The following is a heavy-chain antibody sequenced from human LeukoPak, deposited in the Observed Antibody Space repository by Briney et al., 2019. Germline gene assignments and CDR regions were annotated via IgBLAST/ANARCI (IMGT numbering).Heavy chain of an antibody. V-gene: IGHV4-59*08. CDR3: ARVGHIVAAGTYDY. J-gene: IGHJ4*02. CDR1: GGSISSYY. CDR2: IFYSGSP. Sequence: SETLSLTCTVSGGSISSYYWSWIRQPPGKGLEWIGNIFYSGSPNYNPSLKSRVTTSFDTSKNQFSLKLSSVTAADAAVYCCARVGHIVAAGTYDYWGQGTLVTVSS. D-gene: IGHD6-13*01.